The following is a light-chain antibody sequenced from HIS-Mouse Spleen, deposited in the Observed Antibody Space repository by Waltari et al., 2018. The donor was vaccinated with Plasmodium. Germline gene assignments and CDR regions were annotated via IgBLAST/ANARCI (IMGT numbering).Light chain of an antibody. V-gene: IGLV3-10*01. CDR2: EDS. Sequence: SYELTQPPSVSVSPGQTARITCPGDALPKKYAYWYQQKSGQAPVLVIYEDSKRPAGIPDGFSGSSSGTMATLTISGAQVEDEADYYCYSTDSSGNHRVFGGGTKLTVL. J-gene: IGLJ3*02. CDR1: ALPKKY. CDR3: YSTDSSGNHRV.